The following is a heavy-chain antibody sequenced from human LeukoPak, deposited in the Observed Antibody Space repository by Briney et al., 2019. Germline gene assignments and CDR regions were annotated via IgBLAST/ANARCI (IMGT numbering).Heavy chain of an antibody. D-gene: IGHD3-3*01. CDR3: ARARGFYAYDFWSGYRLDY. CDR1: GGTFSSYA. CDR2: IIPIFGTA. V-gene: IGHV1-69*05. J-gene: IGHJ4*02. Sequence: SVKVSCKASGGTFSSYAISWVRHAPGQGREWMGGIIPIFGTANYAQKFQGRVTITTDESTSTAYMELSSLRSEDTAVYYCARARGFYAYDFWSGYRLDYWGQGTLVTVSS.